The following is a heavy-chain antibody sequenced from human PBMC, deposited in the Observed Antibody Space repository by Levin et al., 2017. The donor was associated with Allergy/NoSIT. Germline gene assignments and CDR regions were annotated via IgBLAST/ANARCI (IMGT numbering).Heavy chain of an antibody. Sequence: PGESLKISCAASGFTFSSYWMSWVRQAPGKGLEWVANIKQDGSEKYYVDSVKGRFTISRDNAKNSLYLQMNSLRAEDTAVYYCARRFPSPAIYSFDYWGQGTLVTVSS. CDR1: GFTFSSYW. V-gene: IGHV3-7*01. J-gene: IGHJ4*02. CDR2: IKQDGSEK. D-gene: IGHD2-2*01. CDR3: ARRFPSPAIYSFDY.